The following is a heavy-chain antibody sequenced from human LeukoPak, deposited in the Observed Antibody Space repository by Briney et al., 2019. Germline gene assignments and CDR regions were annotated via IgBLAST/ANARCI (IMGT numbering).Heavy chain of an antibody. CDR3: ARERGITMISRAFDI. D-gene: IGHD3-22*01. CDR2: ISSDSRTI. V-gene: IGHV3-48*01. Sequence: GGSLRLSCAASGFTFSNYAMNWVRQAPGKGLEWISYISSDSRTIHYADSVQGRFTISRDNAKNSLYVQMNSLRAEDTAVYYCARERGITMISRAFDIWGQGTMVTVSS. J-gene: IGHJ3*02. CDR1: GFTFSNYA.